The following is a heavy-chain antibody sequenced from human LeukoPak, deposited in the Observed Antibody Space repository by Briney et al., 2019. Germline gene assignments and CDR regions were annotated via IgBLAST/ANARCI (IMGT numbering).Heavy chain of an antibody. J-gene: IGHJ4*02. Sequence: ASVKVSCKASGYTFTSYDINWVRQATGQGLGWMGWMNPNSGNTGYAQKFQGRVTMTRNTSISTAYMELSSLRSEDTAVYYCATFYYYDSSGYVLRDYWGQGTLVTVSS. V-gene: IGHV1-8*01. CDR2: MNPNSGNT. D-gene: IGHD3-22*01. CDR3: ATFYYYDSSGYVLRDY. CDR1: GYTFTSYD.